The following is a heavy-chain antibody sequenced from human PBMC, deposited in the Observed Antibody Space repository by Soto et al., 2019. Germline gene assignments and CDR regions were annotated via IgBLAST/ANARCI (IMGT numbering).Heavy chain of an antibody. CDR1: GFTFSSYW. V-gene: IGHV3-7*01. Sequence: EVQLVESGGGLVQPGGSLRLSCAASGFTFSSYWMSWVRQAPGKGLEWVANIKQDGSEKYYVDSVKGRFTISRDNAKKSLKLQMNSLRAEDTAVYYCARVTDYYESSGYFDYWGQGTLVTVSS. J-gene: IGHJ4*02. D-gene: IGHD3-22*01. CDR3: ARVTDYYESSGYFDY. CDR2: IKQDGSEK.